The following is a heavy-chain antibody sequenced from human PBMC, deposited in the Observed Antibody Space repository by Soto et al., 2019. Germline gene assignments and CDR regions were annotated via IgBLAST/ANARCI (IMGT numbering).Heavy chain of an antibody. Sequence: QAQLQESGPRLVKPSQTLSLTCTVSGDSIGRGGYYWTWIRQHPGKGLEWIAYIYTTGSTYYNPSLKSRVGISVDTSKNQFSLKLSSVTAADTAVYYCARGIPVSGSFDYWGQGTLVTVSS. CDR2: IYTTGST. V-gene: IGHV4-31*03. J-gene: IGHJ4*02. D-gene: IGHD6-19*01. CDR3: ARGIPVSGSFDY. CDR1: GDSIGRGGYY.